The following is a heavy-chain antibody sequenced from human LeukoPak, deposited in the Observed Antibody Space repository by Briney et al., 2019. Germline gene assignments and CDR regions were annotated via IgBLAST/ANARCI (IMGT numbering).Heavy chain of an antibody. CDR2: IKQDGSEK. D-gene: IGHD3-22*01. CDR1: GFTFSSYE. V-gene: IGHV3-7*04. J-gene: IGHJ4*02. CDR3: ARATNYYDSSGYYPDY. Sequence: GGSLRLSCAASGFTFSSYEMNWVRQAPGKGLEWVANIKQDGSEKYYVDSVKGRFTISRDNAKNSLYLQMNSLRAEDTAVYYCARATNYYDSSGYYPDYWGQGTLVTVSS.